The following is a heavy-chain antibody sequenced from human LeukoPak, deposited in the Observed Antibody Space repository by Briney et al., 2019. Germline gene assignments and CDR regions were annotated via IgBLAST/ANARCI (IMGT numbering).Heavy chain of an antibody. CDR1: AYTFTDYF. J-gene: IGHJ4*02. CDR3: ARGGDSANFDY. V-gene: IGHV1-2*02. D-gene: IGHD4-11*01. Sequence: ASVKVSCKASAYTFTDYFLHWVRRAPGQGFEWMGWINPNSGDTSYTQRFQGRVTMTRDTSISTAYMELSSLRSDDTAVYYCARGGDSANFDYWGQGTLVTVSS. CDR2: INPNSGDT.